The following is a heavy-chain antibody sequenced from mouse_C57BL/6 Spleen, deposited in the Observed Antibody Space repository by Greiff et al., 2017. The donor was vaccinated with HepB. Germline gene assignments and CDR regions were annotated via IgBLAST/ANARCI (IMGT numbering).Heavy chain of an antibody. Sequence: VKLMESGPGLVAPSQSLSITCTVSGFSLTSYAISWVRQPPGKGLEWLGVIWTGGGTNYNSALKSRLSISKDNSKSQVFLKMSSLQTDDTARYYCAREKGWLLWYFDVWGTGTTVTVSS. J-gene: IGHJ1*03. CDR2: IWTGGGT. V-gene: IGHV2-9-1*01. D-gene: IGHD2-3*01. CDR3: AREKGWLLWYFDV. CDR1: GFSLTSYA.